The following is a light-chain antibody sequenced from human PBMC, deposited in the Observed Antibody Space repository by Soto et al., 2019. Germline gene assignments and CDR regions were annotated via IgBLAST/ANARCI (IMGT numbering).Light chain of an antibody. Sequence: EIVVTQSPATLSVSPGERVTLSCRASQSVSSSLAWYQQRPGQAPRLLIYDTSTRAAGIAARFSGSGSGTEFTLSISSLQSEYFAVYCCQQDVHSPPATSGQGSKV. V-gene: IGKV3-15*01. J-gene: IGKJ1*01. CDR1: QSVSSS. CDR2: DTS. CDR3: QQDVHSPPAT.